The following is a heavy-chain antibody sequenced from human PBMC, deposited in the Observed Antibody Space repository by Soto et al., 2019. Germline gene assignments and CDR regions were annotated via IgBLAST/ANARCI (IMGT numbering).Heavy chain of an antibody. D-gene: IGHD2-15*01. CDR3: ARYLVVVAATVAFDI. CDR2: IYYSGST. CDR1: GGSISSSSYY. J-gene: IGHJ3*02. Sequence: SETLSLTCTVSGGSISSSSYYWGWIRQPPGKGLEWIGSIYYSGSTYYNPSLKSRVTISVDTSKNQFSLKLSSVTAADTAVYYCARYLVVVAATVAFDIWGQGTMVTVSS. V-gene: IGHV4-39*01.